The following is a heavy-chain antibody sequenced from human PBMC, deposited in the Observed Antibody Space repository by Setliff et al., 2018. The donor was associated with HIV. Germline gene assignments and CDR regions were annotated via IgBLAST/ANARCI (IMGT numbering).Heavy chain of an antibody. CDR1: GFTFSDFG. CDR3: AKEKVKMRGNYDSSTYYALADS. Sequence: LRLSCAASGFTFSDFGMHWVRQAPGKGLEWVALTWFDESHKFYSDSVQGRFIISRDNSKNTLYLQMNSLRPEDTAVYYCAKEKVKMRGNYDSSTYYALADSWGQGTLVTVSS. CDR2: TWFDESHK. D-gene: IGHD3-22*01. V-gene: IGHV3-30*02. J-gene: IGHJ4*02.